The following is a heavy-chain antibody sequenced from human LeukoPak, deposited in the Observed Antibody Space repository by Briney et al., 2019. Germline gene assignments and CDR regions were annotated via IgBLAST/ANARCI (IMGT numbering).Heavy chain of an antibody. D-gene: IGHD2-21*02. J-gene: IGHJ6*03. CDR1: GFTFSSYG. Sequence: PGGTLRLSCAASGFTFSSYGMSWVRQAPGKGLEWVSVISGSGGNTYYADSVKGRFTISRDNSKNTLYLQMNSLRAEDTAMYYCAKSSGDPLYYYYYYMDVWGKGTTVTVSS. CDR3: AKSSGDPLYYYYYYMDV. V-gene: IGHV3-23*01. CDR2: ISGSGGNT.